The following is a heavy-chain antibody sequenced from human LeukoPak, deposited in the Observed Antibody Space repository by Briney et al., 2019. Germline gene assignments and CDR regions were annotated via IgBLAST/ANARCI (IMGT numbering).Heavy chain of an antibody. CDR2: IYSGGRT. CDR1: GFTVSSNY. Sequence: GGSLRPSCAASGFTVSSNYMSWVRQAPGKGLEWVSVIYSGGRTHYADSVKGRFTISRDNSKNTLYLQMNSLRAKDTAVYYCARATDYWGQGTLVTVSS. V-gene: IGHV3-53*01. D-gene: IGHD5-12*01. CDR3: ARATDY. J-gene: IGHJ4*02.